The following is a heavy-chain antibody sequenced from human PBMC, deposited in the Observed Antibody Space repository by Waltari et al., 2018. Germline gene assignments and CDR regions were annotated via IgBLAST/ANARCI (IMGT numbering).Heavy chain of an antibody. CDR2: IKQDGTEK. J-gene: IGHJ4*02. Sequence: EVQLVESGGGLVQPGGSLRLSCAVSGFTFSTYSMTWVRQAPGKGLEWVANIKQDGTEKYYVDSVKVRFTISRDNSKNTLYLQMNSLRAEDTAVYYCAKPYYYDSSGYYNYWGQGTLVTVSS. V-gene: IGHV3-7*05. CDR1: GFTFSTYS. CDR3: AKPYYYDSSGYYNY. D-gene: IGHD3-22*01.